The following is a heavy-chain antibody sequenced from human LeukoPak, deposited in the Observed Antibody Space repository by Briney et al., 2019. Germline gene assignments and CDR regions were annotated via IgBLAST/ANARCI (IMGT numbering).Heavy chain of an antibody. CDR3: ARDGEGMATFNYFDY. V-gene: IGHV3-21*01. J-gene: IGHJ4*02. Sequence: GGSLRLSCAASGFTFSSYSMNWVRQAPGKGLEWVSSISSSSSYIYYADSVKGRFTISRDNAKNSLYLQMNSLRAEDTAVYYCARDGEGMATFNYFDYWGQGTLVTVSS. D-gene: IGHD5-24*01. CDR1: GFTFSSYS. CDR2: ISSSSSYI.